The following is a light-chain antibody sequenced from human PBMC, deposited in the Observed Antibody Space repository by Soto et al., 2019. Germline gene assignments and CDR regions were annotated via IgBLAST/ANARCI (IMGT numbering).Light chain of an antibody. CDR1: QSVSSN. Sequence: EIVMTRSPATLSVSPGERATLSCRASQSVSSNLAWFQQKPGQAPRLLIYGASTRATGIPLTFSGSGSGTEFTLTISSLQSEDFAVYYCQQYNDRPPSTFGQGTRLEI. CDR2: GAS. CDR3: QQYNDRPPST. J-gene: IGKJ5*01. V-gene: IGKV3-15*01.